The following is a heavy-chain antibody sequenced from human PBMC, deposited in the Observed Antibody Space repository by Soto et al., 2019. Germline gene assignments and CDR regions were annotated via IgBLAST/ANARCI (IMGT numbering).Heavy chain of an antibody. J-gene: IGHJ4*02. CDR3: ARDTYYYDTNGYYYFDY. D-gene: IGHD3-22*01. CDR2: ISYSERA. V-gene: IGHV4-61*01. Sequence: SETLSLTCTVSGDSVTSGTYYWTWIRQTPGKGLEWIGYISYSERANYNPSLKSRVTISIDTSRNQFSLKLSSVTAADTAVYYCARDTYYYDTNGYYYFDYWGRGTLVTVSS. CDR1: GDSVTSGTYY.